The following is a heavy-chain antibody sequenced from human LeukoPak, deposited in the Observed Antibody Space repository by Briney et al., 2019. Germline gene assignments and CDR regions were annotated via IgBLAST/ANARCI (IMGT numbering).Heavy chain of an antibody. CDR3: ARLRPGSYFRDAFDI. CDR2: ISYDGSNK. V-gene: IGHV3-30*04. D-gene: IGHD3-10*01. CDR1: GFTFSSYA. Sequence: PGGSLRLSCAASGFTFSSYAMHWVRQAPGKGLEWVAVISYDGSNKYYADSVKGRFTISRDNSKNTLYPQMNSLRAEDTAVYYCARLRPGSYFRDAFDIWGQGTMVTVSS. J-gene: IGHJ3*02.